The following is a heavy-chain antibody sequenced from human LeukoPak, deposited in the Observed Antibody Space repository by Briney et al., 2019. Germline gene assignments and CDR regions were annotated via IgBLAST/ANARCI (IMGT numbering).Heavy chain of an antibody. J-gene: IGHJ4*02. CDR3: AKGGSSSSSLGYFDY. V-gene: IGHV3-9*03. Sequence: QSGGSLRLSCAASGFTFDDYGMSWVRQAPGKGLEWVSGIRWNSGSIGYADSVKGRFTISRDNAKNSLYLQMNSLRAEDMALYYCAKGGSSSSSLGYFDYWGQGTLVTVSS. D-gene: IGHD6-6*01. CDR2: IRWNSGSI. CDR1: GFTFDDYG.